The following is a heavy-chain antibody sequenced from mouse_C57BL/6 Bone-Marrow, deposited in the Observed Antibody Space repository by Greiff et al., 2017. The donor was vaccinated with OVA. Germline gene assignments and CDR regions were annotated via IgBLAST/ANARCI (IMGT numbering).Heavy chain of an antibody. D-gene: IGHD2-4*01. J-gene: IGHJ2*01. CDR1: GFNIKDDY. CDR3: TSYYDYENY. CDR2: IDPENGDT. Sequence: VQLKESGAELVRPGASVKLSCTASGFNIKDDYMHWVKQRPEQGLEWIGWIDPENGDTEYASKFQGKATITADPSSNTAYLQLSSLTSEDTAVYYCTSYYDYENYWGQGTTLTVSS. V-gene: IGHV14-4*01.